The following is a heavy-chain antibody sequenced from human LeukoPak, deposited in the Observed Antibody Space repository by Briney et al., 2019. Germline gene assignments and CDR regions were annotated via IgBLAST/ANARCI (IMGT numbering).Heavy chain of an antibody. D-gene: IGHD3-10*01. V-gene: IGHV4-38-2*02. CDR2: IYHSGST. CDR1: GYSISSGYY. J-gene: IGHJ4*02. Sequence: PSETLSLTCTVSGYSISSGYYWGWIRQPPGKGLEWIGSIYHSGSTYYNPSLKSRVTISVDTSKNQFSLKLSSVTAADTAVYYCARRQRRYYYGSGPLHYWGQGTLVTVSS. CDR3: ARRQRRYYYGSGPLHY.